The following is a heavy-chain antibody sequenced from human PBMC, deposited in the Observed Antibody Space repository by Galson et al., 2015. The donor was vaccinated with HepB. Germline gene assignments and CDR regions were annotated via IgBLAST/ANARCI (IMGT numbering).Heavy chain of an antibody. J-gene: IGHJ6*02. CDR3: ERADCSAGGCKSHYSYSALDV. V-gene: IGHV4-31*03. CDR2: IYDIGST. Sequence: TVARTCSVAGRSITSPVHDWSWSRHRPGRGREWVVYIYDIGSTYSNPTLESRGTIALDTSKNHISRNRSSVTAADTSVYYCERADCSAGGCKSHYSYSALDVWGHGTPANVSS. CDR1: GRSITSPVHD. D-gene: IGHD2-15*01.